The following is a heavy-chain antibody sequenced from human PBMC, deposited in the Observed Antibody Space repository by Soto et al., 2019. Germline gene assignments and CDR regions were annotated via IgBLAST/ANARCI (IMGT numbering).Heavy chain of an antibody. CDR1: GFTVSSNY. CDR3: ARDVGYYDFWSGPDYYYYYMDV. CDR2: IYSGGST. Sequence: GGSLRLSCAASGFTVSSNYMSWVRQAPGKGLEWVSVIYSGGSTYYADSVKGGFTISSDNSKNTLYLQMNSLRAEDTAVYYCARDVGYYDFWSGPDYYYYYMDVWGKGTTVTVSS. D-gene: IGHD3-3*01. V-gene: IGHV3-66*01. J-gene: IGHJ6*03.